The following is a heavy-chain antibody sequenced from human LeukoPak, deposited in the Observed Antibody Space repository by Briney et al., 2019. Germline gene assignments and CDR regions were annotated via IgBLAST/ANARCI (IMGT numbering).Heavy chain of an antibody. CDR1: GFTFTSYW. Sequence: GGSLRLSCAASGFTFTSYWMHWVRQAPGKGLVWVSRVNSDGSSTTYADSVKGRFTISRDNAKNTLYLQMNSLRAEDTAVYYHARGRYYGMDVWGQGTTVTVSS. CDR3: ARGRYYGMDV. CDR2: VNSDGSST. J-gene: IGHJ6*02. V-gene: IGHV3-74*01.